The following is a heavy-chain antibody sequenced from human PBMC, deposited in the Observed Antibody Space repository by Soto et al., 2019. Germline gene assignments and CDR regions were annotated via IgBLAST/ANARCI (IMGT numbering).Heavy chain of an antibody. CDR3: ARLGWNRYYYGMDV. CDR1: GYSFTSYW. J-gene: IGHJ6*02. Sequence: GGSLRLSCKVSGYSFTSYWIGWVRQMPGKGLEWMGIIYPGDSDTRYSPSFQGQVTISADKSISTAYVRWSSLKASDTAMYYCARLGWNRYYYGMDVWGQGTTVTVSS. CDR2: IYPGDSDT. V-gene: IGHV5-51*01. D-gene: IGHD1-1*01.